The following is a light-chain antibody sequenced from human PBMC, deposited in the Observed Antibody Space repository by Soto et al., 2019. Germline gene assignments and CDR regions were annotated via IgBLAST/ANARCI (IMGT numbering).Light chain of an antibody. CDR2: EGS. V-gene: IGLV2-23*01. Sequence: QAVVTQPPSVSGAPGQRVTISCTGTSSDVGSYNLVSWYQQHPGKAPKLMIYEGSKRPSGVSNRFSGSKSGNTASLTISGLQAEDEADYYCCSYAGSSTPYVFGTGTQLTVL. CDR1: SSDVGSYNL. CDR3: CSYAGSSTPYV. J-gene: IGLJ1*01.